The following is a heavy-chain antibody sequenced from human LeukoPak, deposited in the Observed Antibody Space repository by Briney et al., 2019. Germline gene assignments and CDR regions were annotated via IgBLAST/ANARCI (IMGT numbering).Heavy chain of an antibody. Sequence: GGSLRLSCTASGFTFSNYAMSWVRQAPGKGLEWVSTISGSDGSTYYADSVKGRFTVSRDNSKNTLYLQMNSLRVEDTAIYYCAKGRGYCTGGSCYSDYWGQGTLVTVSS. CDR3: AKGRGYCTGGSCYSDY. J-gene: IGHJ4*02. CDR1: GFTFSNYA. V-gene: IGHV3-23*01. CDR2: ISGSDGST. D-gene: IGHD2-15*01.